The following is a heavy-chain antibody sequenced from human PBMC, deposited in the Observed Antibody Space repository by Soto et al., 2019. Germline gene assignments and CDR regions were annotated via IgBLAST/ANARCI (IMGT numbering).Heavy chain of an antibody. D-gene: IGHD6-13*01. V-gene: IGHV3-7*03. CDR1: GVTLSNYW. Sequence: XGSLRLSCTASGVTLSNYWMSWVRQAPGKGLEWVANIKQDGSEKYYVDSVKGRFTISRDNAKNSLYLQMNSLRAEDTAVYYCARAMYSSPIRYYYYGMDVWGQGTTVTVSS. J-gene: IGHJ6*02. CDR2: IKQDGSEK. CDR3: ARAMYSSPIRYYYYGMDV.